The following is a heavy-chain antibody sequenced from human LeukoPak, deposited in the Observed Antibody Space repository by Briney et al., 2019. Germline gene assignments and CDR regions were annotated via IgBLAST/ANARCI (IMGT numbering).Heavy chain of an antibody. CDR2: IWYDGINK. CDR1: GFTFSTYG. CDR3: AKDGYGGNSGPDN. J-gene: IGHJ4*02. Sequence: GGSLRLSYAAAGFTFSTYGMHWVRQAPGKGLEWVAVIWYDGINKYYADSVKGRFTISRDNSKNTLYLQMNSLRAEDTAIYYCAKDGYGGNSGPDNWGQGTLVIVSS. D-gene: IGHD4-23*01. V-gene: IGHV3-33*06.